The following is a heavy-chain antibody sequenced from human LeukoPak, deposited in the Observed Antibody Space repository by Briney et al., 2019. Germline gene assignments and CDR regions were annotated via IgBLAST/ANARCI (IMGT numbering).Heavy chain of an antibody. V-gene: IGHV4-4*07. J-gene: IGHJ4*02. CDR3: ARGPVSLLKLLGLDY. CDR1: GGSISGFY. Sequence: PSETLSLTCSVSGGSISGFYWSWIRQPAGKGLEWIGRIYTSGSTNYNPSLKSRVTISVDTSKNQFSLKLSSVTAADTAVYYCARGPVSLLKLLGLDYWGQGTLVTVSS. D-gene: IGHD2-21*01. CDR2: IYTSGST.